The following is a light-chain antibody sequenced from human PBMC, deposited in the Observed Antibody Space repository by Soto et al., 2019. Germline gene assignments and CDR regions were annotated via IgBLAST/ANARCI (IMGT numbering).Light chain of an antibody. Sequence: EIVLTQSPGTLSLSPGERATLSCRASQSVSNSLAWYQQKPGQAPRLLIYDASSRATGIPDRFSGSGSGTDFTLTISRLEPEDFAVYYCQQYGRLPNTFGQGTQLAIK. J-gene: IGKJ2*01. V-gene: IGKV3-20*01. CDR3: QQYGRLPNT. CDR1: QSVSNS. CDR2: DAS.